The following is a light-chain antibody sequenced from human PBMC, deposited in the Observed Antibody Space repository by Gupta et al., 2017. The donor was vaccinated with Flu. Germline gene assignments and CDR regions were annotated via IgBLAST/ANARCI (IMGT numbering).Light chain of an antibody. CDR3: QSYDSSRSDVWV. J-gene: IGLJ3*02. CDR1: SSNIGAGCD. Sequence: QSVLTQPHSMSGAPGPWVTISCTGNSSNIGAGCDVKWYQQLPGAAPNLLISSGYVRPSGGPEGGSGSKSGTSAALVITGLRAEEDAEYYCQSYDSSRSDVWVFGGGTKLTVL. CDR2: SGY. V-gene: IGLV1-40*01.